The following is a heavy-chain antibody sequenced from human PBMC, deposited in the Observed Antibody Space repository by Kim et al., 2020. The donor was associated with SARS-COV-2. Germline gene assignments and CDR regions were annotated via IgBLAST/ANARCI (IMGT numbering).Heavy chain of an antibody. Sequence: SETLSLTCAVYGGSFSGYYWSWIRQPPGKGLEWIGEINHSGSTNYNPSLKSRVTISVDTSKNQFSLKLSSVTAADTAVYYCARSGPLYCSSTSCYAWGMDSSGWRKQPRISGSYAAFDIWGQGTMVTVSS. CDR2: INHSGST. CDR3: ARSGPLYCSSTSCYAWGMDSSGWRKQPRISGSYAAFDI. D-gene: IGHD2-2*01. J-gene: IGHJ3*02. CDR1: GGSFSGYY. V-gene: IGHV4-34*01.